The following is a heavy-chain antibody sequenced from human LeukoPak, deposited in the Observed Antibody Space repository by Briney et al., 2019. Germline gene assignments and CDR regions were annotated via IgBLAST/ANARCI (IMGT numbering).Heavy chain of an antibody. D-gene: IGHD2-21*02. CDR1: GGSISSYY. J-gene: IGHJ6*02. V-gene: IGHV4-59*01. CDR3: ARAVVVVTALRNYYYGMDV. Sequence: SETLSLTCTVSGGSISSYYWSWIRQPPGKGLEWIGYIYYSGSTNYNPSLKSRVTISVDTSKNQFSLKLSSVTAADTAVYYCARAVVVVTALRNYYYGMDVWGQGTTVTVSS. CDR2: IYYSGST.